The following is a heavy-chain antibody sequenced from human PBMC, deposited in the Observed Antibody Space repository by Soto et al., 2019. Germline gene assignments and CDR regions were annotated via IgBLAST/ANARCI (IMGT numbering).Heavy chain of an antibody. J-gene: IGHJ5*02. CDR3: ARVGYCSSTSCPSMNWFDP. D-gene: IGHD2-2*01. CDR1: GCSIGIYY. CDR2: IYYSGST. Sequence: PSETQSLTSPLAGCSIGIYYSLWLRQPRGKGLEWIGYIYYSGSTNYNPSLKSRVTISVDTSKNQFSLKLSSVTAADTAVYYCARVGYCSSTSCPSMNWFDPWGQGTLVTGSS. V-gene: IGHV4-59*01.